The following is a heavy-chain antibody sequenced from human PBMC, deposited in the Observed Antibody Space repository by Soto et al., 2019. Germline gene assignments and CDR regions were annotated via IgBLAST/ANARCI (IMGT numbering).Heavy chain of an antibody. V-gene: IGHV4-61*08. CDR3: ARWRDDYGDQTGVDR. CDR1: GGSVSSGAYY. D-gene: IGHD4-17*01. CDR2: IYYNGSS. J-gene: IGHJ5*02. Sequence: VQLQESGPGLVKPSETLSLTCTVSGGSVSSGAYYWSWIRQPPGKGLEWIGFIYYNGSSYYSPSLKSRVTISVDTSKNQFSLKLNSVSAADTAVYYCARWRDDYGDQTGVDRRGQGILVIVSS.